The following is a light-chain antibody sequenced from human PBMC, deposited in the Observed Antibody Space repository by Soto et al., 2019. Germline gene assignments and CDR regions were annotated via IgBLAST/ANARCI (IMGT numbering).Light chain of an antibody. J-gene: IGKJ4*01. Sequence: DIVMTQSPDSLAVSLGERATINCKSSQSLLYSFTNKNYLSWFQQKPGLPPRLLIYWASTRESGVPGRFSGNGSGTDFSLTINSLQAEDVAVYYCQQYYSSPLTFGGGTQVEIK. CDR2: WAS. CDR1: QSLLYSFTNKNY. CDR3: QQYYSSPLT. V-gene: IGKV4-1*01.